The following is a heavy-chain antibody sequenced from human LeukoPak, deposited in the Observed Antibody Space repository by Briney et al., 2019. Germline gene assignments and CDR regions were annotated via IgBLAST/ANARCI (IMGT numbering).Heavy chain of an antibody. CDR2: ISYDGSNK. Sequence: PGRSLRLSCAASGFTFSSYAMHWVRQAPGKGLGWVAVISYDGSNKYYADSVKGRFTISRDNSKNTLYLQMNSLRAEDTAVYYCARVGGQLDYWGQGTLVTVSS. D-gene: IGHD6-6*01. J-gene: IGHJ4*02. CDR1: GFTFSSYA. V-gene: IGHV3-30*04. CDR3: ARVGGQLDY.